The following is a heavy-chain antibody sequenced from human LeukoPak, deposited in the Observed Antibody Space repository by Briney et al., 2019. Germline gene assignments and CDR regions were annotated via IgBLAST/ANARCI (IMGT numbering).Heavy chain of an antibody. V-gene: IGHV4-59*01. D-gene: IGHD3-10*01. CDR2: IYNSGST. CDR1: GGSISIYY. CDR3: ARQYYSDSGSV. Sequence: PSETLSLTCSVSGGSISIYYWSWIRQPPGKGLEWIGNIYNSGSTNYNPSLKSRVTISLDTSKNQFSLRLTSVTAADTAVYYCARQYYSDSGSVWGQGTLVTVSS. J-gene: IGHJ4*02.